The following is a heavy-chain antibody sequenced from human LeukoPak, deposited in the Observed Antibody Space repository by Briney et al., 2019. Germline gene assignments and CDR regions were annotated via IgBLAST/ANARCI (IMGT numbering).Heavy chain of an antibody. CDR3: AKDSDEYSYGQGAFDY. J-gene: IGHJ4*02. CDR1: GFTFSDYY. V-gene: IGHV3-11*01. CDR2: ISSSGSTI. D-gene: IGHD5-18*01. Sequence: GGSLRLSCAASGFTFSDYYMSWIRQAPGKGLEWVSYISSSGSTIYYADSVKGRFTISRDNAKNSLYLQMNSLRAEDTAVYYCAKDSDEYSYGQGAFDYWGQGTLVTVSS.